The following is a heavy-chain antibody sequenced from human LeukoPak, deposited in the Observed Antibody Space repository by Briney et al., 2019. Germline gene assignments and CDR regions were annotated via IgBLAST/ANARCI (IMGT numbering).Heavy chain of an antibody. V-gene: IGHV3-7*04. D-gene: IGHD2-21*01. CDR2: IKQDGSEK. Sequence: GGSLRLSCAASGFTFSSYWMSWVRQAPGKGLEWVANIKQDGSEKYYVDSVKGRFTISRDNAKNSLYLQMNSMRAEDTAVYYCARVCGGDCSSSAFDIWGQGTMVTVSS. CDR1: GFTFSSYW. J-gene: IGHJ3*02. CDR3: ARVCGGDCSSSAFDI.